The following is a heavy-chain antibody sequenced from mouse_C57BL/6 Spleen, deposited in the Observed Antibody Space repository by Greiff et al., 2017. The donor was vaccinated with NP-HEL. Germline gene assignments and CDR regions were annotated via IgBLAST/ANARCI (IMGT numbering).Heavy chain of an antibody. J-gene: IGHJ1*03. CDR1: GYTFTSYW. CDR3: ARGLYDGYPRYFDV. V-gene: IGHV1-55*01. CDR2: IYPGSGST. D-gene: IGHD2-3*01. Sequence: VQLQQPGAELVKPGASVKMSCKASGYTFTSYWITWVKQRPGQGLEWLVDIYPGSGSTNYNEKLKSKATLTVDTSSSTAYMQLSSLTSEDSAVYYCARGLYDGYPRYFDVWGTGTTVTVSS.